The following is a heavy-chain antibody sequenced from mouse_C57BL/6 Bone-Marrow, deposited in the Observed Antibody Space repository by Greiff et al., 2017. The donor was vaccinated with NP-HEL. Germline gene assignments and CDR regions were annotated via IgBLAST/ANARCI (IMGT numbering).Heavy chain of an antibody. Sequence: EVKLMESGGGLVKPGGSLKLSCAASGFTFSDYGMHWVRQAPEKGLEWVAYISSGSSTIYYADTVKGRFTISRDNAKNTLFLQMTSLRSEDTAMYYCARGRKRLGFDYWGQGTTLTVSS. CDR3: ARGRKRLGFDY. CDR1: GFTFSDYG. V-gene: IGHV5-17*01. CDR2: ISSGSSTI. J-gene: IGHJ2*01. D-gene: IGHD4-1*01.